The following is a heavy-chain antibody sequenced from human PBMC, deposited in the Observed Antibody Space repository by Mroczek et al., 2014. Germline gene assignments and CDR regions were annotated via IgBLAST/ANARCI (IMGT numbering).Heavy chain of an antibody. Sequence: QVQLQESGPGLVKPSQTLSLTCTVSGGSISSGGYYWSWIRQHPGKGLEWIGYIYYSGSTYYNPSLKSRVTISVDTSKNQFSLKLSSVTAADTAVYYCARGTVGYSGYDFEGASFDYWGQGTLVTVSS. CDR2: IYYSGST. CDR1: GGSISSGGYY. V-gene: IGHV4-31*03. J-gene: IGHJ4*02. D-gene: IGHD5-12*01. CDR3: ARGTVGYSGYDFEGASFDY.